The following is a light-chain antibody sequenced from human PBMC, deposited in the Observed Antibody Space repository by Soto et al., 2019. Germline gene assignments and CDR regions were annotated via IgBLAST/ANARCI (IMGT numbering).Light chain of an antibody. CDR3: QQYRSYGT. CDR2: DAS. Sequence: EEVMTQSPATLSVSPGERATLSCRASQSVRSNLAWYQQKPGQPPRLLIYDASTRATGIPSRFSGSGSGTEFTLTISSLKSEDFAVYYWQQYRSYGTLGQGTKVDLK. V-gene: IGKV3-15*01. J-gene: IGKJ1*01. CDR1: QSVRSN.